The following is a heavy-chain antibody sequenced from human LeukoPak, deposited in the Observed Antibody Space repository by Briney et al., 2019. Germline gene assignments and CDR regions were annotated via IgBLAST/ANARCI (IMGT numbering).Heavy chain of an antibody. CDR3: ARAWPYRNAFDI. D-gene: IGHD1-14*01. J-gene: IGHJ3*02. CDR1: GGSISSYY. V-gene: IGHV4-59*01. CDR2: IYYSGST. Sequence: SETLSLTCTVSGGSISSYYWSWIRQPPGKGLEWIGYIYYSGSTNYNPSRKSRVTISVDTSKNQFSLKLSSVTAADTAVYYWARAWPYRNAFDIWGQGTMVTVSS.